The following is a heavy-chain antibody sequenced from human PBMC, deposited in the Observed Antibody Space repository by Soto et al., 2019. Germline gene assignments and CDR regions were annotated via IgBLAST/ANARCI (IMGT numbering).Heavy chain of an antibody. CDR2: IYRSGAT. D-gene: IGHD3-10*01. CDR3: ARDSGMIRGSYGVDV. J-gene: IGHJ6*02. CDR1: GFTVTSNY. V-gene: IGHV3-53*01. Sequence: LRLSCAASGFTVTSNYMTWVRQAPGKGLEWVSVIYRSGATYYPDSVRGRFTASRDYSHNTLYLQMDSLRVEDTAVYYCARDSGMIRGSYGVDVWGPGTTVTVSS.